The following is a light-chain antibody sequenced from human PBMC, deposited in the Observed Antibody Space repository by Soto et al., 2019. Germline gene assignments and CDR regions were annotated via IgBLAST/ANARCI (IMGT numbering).Light chain of an antibody. CDR1: QNINSW. Sequence: DIQMTQSPSTLSASVGDRVTITCRASQNINSWLAWYQQKPGKAPKLLIYLASSLESGVPSRFSGSGSGTEFTLTISSLQPDDFAIYYCQQYNSYSSGTFGQGTKVEIK. CDR3: QQYNSYSSGT. V-gene: IGKV1-5*03. J-gene: IGKJ1*01. CDR2: LAS.